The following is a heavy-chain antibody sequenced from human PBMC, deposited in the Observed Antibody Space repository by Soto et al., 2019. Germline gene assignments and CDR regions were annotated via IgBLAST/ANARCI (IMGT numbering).Heavy chain of an antibody. J-gene: IGHJ4*02. CDR2: ISGSGGIT. D-gene: IGHD2-21*01. CDR3: ATRAGVVIDKAGNGGY. CDR1: GFTFSSYA. V-gene: IGHV3-23*01. Sequence: EVQLLESGGGLVQPGGSLRLSCAASGFTFSSYAMSWFRQAPGKGLEWVSAISGSGGITYYADSVKGRFTISRDNSKNTLYLQMNSLRAEDTAVYYCATRAGVVIDKAGNGGYWGQGTLVTVSS.